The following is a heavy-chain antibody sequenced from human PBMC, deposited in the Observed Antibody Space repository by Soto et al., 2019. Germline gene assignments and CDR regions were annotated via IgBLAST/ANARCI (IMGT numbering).Heavy chain of an antibody. CDR1: GGSINTFY. Sequence: PSETLSLTCTVSGGSINTFYWSWVRQPAGKGLEWIGRIFSSGSTSFNPSLESRVAMSVDTSKNHFSPNLSSVTAAAMAVYYCGSEGSYSAYNFAHGIQLWSFDFWGQGALVTVSS. CDR3: GSEGSYSAYNFAHGIQLWSFDF. CDR2: IFSSGST. J-gene: IGHJ4*02. D-gene: IGHD5-12*01. V-gene: IGHV4-4*07.